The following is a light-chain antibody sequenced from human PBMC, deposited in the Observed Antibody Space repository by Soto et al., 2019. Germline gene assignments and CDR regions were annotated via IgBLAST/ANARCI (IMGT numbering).Light chain of an antibody. CDR3: QQSYTTYSIT. Sequence: DIQMTQSPSSLSASVGDRVTITCRASQSISRNLNWYQHKPGKAPKLLIYAASSLQNGVPSRFSGGGSWTEFTLSSSSLQPEDFGTYYCQQSYTTYSITFGQGTRLEIK. J-gene: IGKJ5*01. V-gene: IGKV1-39*01. CDR1: QSISRN. CDR2: AAS.